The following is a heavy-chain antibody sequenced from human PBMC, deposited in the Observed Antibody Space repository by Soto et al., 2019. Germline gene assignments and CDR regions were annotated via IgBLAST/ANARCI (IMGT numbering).Heavy chain of an antibody. Sequence: GGSLRLSCAASGFTFSSYAMHWVRQAPGKGLEWVAVISYDGSNKYYADSVKGRFTISRDNSKNTLYLQMNSLRAEDTAVYYCAGGPRYYYGSSGYSLFDIWGQGTMVTVSS. CDR2: ISYDGSNK. J-gene: IGHJ3*02. D-gene: IGHD3-22*01. V-gene: IGHV3-30-3*01. CDR3: AGGPRYYYGSSGYSLFDI. CDR1: GFTFSSYA.